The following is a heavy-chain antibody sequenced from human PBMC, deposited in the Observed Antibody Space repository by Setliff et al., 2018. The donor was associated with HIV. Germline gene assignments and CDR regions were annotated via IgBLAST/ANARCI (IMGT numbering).Heavy chain of an antibody. CDR3: VRDYVRPGTVGATSPLDN. Sequence: PGESLKISCTASGFRFSNYAMSWVRQAPGKGLEWVSGLIENGVDKYYAGSVKGRFTISRDNSKNTLTMVMNSLRAEDTAMYYCVRDYVRPGTVGATSPLDNWGQGTLVTVSS. J-gene: IGHJ1*01. D-gene: IGHD1-26*01. CDR2: LIENGVDK. V-gene: IGHV3-23*01. CDR1: GFRFSNYA.